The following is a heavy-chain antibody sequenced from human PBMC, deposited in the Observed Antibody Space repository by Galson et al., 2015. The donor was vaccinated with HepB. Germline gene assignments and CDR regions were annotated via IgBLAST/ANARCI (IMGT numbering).Heavy chain of an antibody. J-gene: IGHJ4*02. CDR2: MNPNSGNT. D-gene: IGHD2-2*01. Sequence: SVKVSCKASGYTFTSYDINWVRQATGQGLEWMGWMNPNSGNTGYAQKFQGRVTMTRNTSISTAYMELSSLGSEDTAVYYCARGYCSSTSCQVEFDYWGQGTLVTVSS. CDR3: ARGYCSSTSCQVEFDY. V-gene: IGHV1-8*01. CDR1: GYTFTSYD.